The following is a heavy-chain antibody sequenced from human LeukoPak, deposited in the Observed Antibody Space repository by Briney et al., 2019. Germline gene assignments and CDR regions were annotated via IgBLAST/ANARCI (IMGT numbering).Heavy chain of an antibody. Sequence: GGSLRLSRAASGFSFSSYAMIWARQAPVKGLEWFSAISGDGTRTYYADSVKGRFTISRDNSKNSLYLEMSSRRVEDTAIYYCAKWPERAMDYFDYCGQGTLVTVSS. CDR2: ISGDGTRT. CDR3: AKWPERAMDYFDY. CDR1: GFSFSSYA. V-gene: IGHV3-23*01. J-gene: IGHJ4*02.